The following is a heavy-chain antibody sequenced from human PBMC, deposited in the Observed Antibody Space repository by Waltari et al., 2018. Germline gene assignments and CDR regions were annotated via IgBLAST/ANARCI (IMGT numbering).Heavy chain of an antibody. CDR3: ARGPNPWVRGVSPHDY. V-gene: IGHV1-2*06. D-gene: IGHD3-10*01. CDR1: GYTFTGYY. Sequence: QVQLVQSGAEVKKPGASVKVSCKASGYTFTGYYMHWVRQDPGQGLEWMGRINPNSGGTNYAQKFQGRVTMTRDTSISTAYMELSRLRSDDTAVYYCARGPNPWVRGVSPHDYWGQGTLVTVSS. CDR2: INPNSGGT. J-gene: IGHJ4*02.